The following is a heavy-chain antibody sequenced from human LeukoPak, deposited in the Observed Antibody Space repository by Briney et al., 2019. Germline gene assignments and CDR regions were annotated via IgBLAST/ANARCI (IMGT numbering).Heavy chain of an antibody. V-gene: IGHV1-69*04. CDR1: GGTFSSYA. CDR3: ARDLRYCSSTSCYQGDGFDP. Sequence: SVKVSCKASGGTFSSYAISWVRQAPGQGLEWMGRIIPIFGIANYAQKFQGRVAITADKSTSTAYMELSSLRSEDTAVYYCARDLRYCSSTSCYQGDGFDPWDQGTLVTVSS. CDR2: IIPIFGIA. D-gene: IGHD2-2*01. J-gene: IGHJ5*02.